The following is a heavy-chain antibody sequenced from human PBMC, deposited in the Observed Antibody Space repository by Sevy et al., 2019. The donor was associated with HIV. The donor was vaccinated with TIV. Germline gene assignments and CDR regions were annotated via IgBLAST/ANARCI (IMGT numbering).Heavy chain of an antibody. V-gene: IGHV3-30-3*01. D-gene: IGHD3-3*01. CDR2: ISYDGSNK. J-gene: IGHJ4*02. CDR3: SREFSSIFLEWLSAFDY. CDR1: GFTFSSYA. Sequence: GGSLRLSCAASGFTFSSYAMHWVRQAPGKGLEWVAVISYDGSNKYYADSVKGRFTISRDNSKNTLYLQMNSLRAEDTAVYYCSREFSSIFLEWLSAFDYWGQGTLVTVSS.